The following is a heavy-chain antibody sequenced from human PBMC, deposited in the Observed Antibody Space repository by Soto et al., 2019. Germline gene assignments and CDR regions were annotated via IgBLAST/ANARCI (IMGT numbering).Heavy chain of an antibody. CDR2: INHSGST. D-gene: IGHD3-9*01. Sequence: QVQLQQWGAGLLKPSETLSLTCAVYGGSFSGYYWSWIRQPPGKGLEWIGEINHSGSTNYNPSLKSRVTMSVDTSKNQFSLKLSSVTAADTAVYYCARGARYMGLYYYGMDVWGQGTTVTVSS. CDR3: ARGARYMGLYYYGMDV. J-gene: IGHJ6*02. CDR1: GGSFSGYY. V-gene: IGHV4-34*01.